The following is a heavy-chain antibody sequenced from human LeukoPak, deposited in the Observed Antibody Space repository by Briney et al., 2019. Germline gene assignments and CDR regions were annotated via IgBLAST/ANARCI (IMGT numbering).Heavy chain of an antibody. V-gene: IGHV3-30*03. D-gene: IGHD4-11*01. CDR1: GFTVSSNY. Sequence: GGSLRLSCAASGFTVSSNYMSWVRQAPGKGLEWVAVISYDGRNQNFADSVKGRFTISRDNSKNTLYLQMNSLRTEDTAVYYCARVTEEGAVDIWGQGTMVIVSS. CDR3: ARVTEEGAVDI. CDR2: ISYDGRNQ. J-gene: IGHJ3*02.